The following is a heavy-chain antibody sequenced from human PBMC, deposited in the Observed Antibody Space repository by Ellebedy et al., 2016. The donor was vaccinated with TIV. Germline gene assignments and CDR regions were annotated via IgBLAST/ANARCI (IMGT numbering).Heavy chain of an antibody. D-gene: IGHD2-15*01. Sequence: GESLKISCAASGFTFSSYSMNWVRQAPGKGLEWVSYISSSSSTIYYADSVKGRFTLSRDNAKNSLYLQMNSLRAEYTAVYYCARDGQVMRVAAGLYDYWGQGTLVTVSS. V-gene: IGHV3-48*01. CDR1: GFTFSSYS. CDR2: ISSSSSTI. CDR3: ARDGQVMRVAAGLYDY. J-gene: IGHJ4*02.